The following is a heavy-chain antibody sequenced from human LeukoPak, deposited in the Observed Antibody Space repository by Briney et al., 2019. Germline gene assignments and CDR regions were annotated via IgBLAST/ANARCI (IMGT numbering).Heavy chain of an antibody. CDR2: IIPILGIA. CDR3: ARGEGRQLVSNYYMDV. V-gene: IGHV1-69*04. CDR1: GGTFSSYA. J-gene: IGHJ6*03. Sequence: ASVKVSCKASGGTFSSYAISWVRQAPGQGLEWMGRIIPILGIANYAQKFQGRVTITADKSTSTAYMELSSLRSEDTAVYYCARGEGRQLVSNYYMDVWGKGTTVTVSS. D-gene: IGHD6-6*01.